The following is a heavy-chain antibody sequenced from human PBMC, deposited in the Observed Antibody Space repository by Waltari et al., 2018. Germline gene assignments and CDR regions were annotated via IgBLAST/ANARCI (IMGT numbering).Heavy chain of an antibody. Sequence: QVQLVQSGAEVKTPGSSVKVSCKASGGTFSSYAISRVRPSPGQGLEWMGGIIPLSGTANYAQKFQGRVTITADESTSTAYMELSSLRSEDTAVYYCARGLRRAHNPMLVDYWGQGTLVTVSS. D-gene: IGHD1-1*01. CDR1: GGTFSSYA. J-gene: IGHJ4*02. V-gene: IGHV1-69*12. CDR3: ARGLRRAHNPMLVDY. CDR2: IIPLSGTA.